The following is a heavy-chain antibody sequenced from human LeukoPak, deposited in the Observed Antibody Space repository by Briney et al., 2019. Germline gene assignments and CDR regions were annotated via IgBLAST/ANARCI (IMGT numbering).Heavy chain of an antibody. J-gene: IGHJ4*02. CDR2: IYYSGST. CDR3: ARVQWLAIFDY. D-gene: IGHD6-19*01. CDR1: GGSISSGGYY. Sequence: SETLSLTCTVSGGSISSGGYYWSWIRQHPGKGLEWIGYIYYSGSTYYNPSLKSRVTISVDTSKNQFSLKLSSVTAADTAVYYCARVQWLAIFDYWGQGTLVTASS. V-gene: IGHV4-31*03.